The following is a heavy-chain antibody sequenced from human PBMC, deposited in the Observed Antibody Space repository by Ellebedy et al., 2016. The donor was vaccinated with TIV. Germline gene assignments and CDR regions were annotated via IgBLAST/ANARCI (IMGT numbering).Heavy chain of an antibody. Sequence: MPSETLSLTCTVSGGSISSSSYYWSWVRQPPGKGLDWIGYIYYSGSTNYNPSLKSRITMSVDTSKNQISLKLRSVTAADTAVYYCARAHPSAYSLFDHWGQGTLVTVSS. V-gene: IGHV4-61*05. CDR1: GGSISSSSYY. J-gene: IGHJ4*02. CDR3: ARAHPSAYSLFDH. CDR2: IYYSGST. D-gene: IGHD2-15*01.